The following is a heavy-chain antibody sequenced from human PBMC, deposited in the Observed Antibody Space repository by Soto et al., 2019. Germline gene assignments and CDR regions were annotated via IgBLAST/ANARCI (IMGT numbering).Heavy chain of an antibody. J-gene: IGHJ6*02. CDR1: GFTFSSYW. CDR2: INSDGSST. D-gene: IGHD2-2*01. CDR3: ARDLGYCTSTFCSPYYHHGMDV. V-gene: IGHV3-74*01. Sequence: EEQLVESGGGLVQPGGSLRLSCAVSGFTFSSYWMHWVRQGPGKGLVWVSLINSDGSSTSYADSVKGRFTISRDNAKNTLYLTMNSLRAEDTAVYYCARDLGYCTSTFCSPYYHHGMDVWGQGTTVTVSS.